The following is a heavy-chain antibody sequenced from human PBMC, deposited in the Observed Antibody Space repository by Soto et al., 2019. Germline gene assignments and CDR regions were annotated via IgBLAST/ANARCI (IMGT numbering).Heavy chain of an antibody. Sequence: ASVKVSCKASGYTFTSYAMHWVRQAPGQRLEWMGWINAGNGNTKYSQKFQGRVTITRDTSASTAYMELSSLRSEDTAVYYCARDLAGRLGYCSGGSCYHYYYMDVWGKGTTVTSP. V-gene: IGHV1-3*01. J-gene: IGHJ6*03. CDR1: GYTFTSYA. D-gene: IGHD2-15*01. CDR2: INAGNGNT. CDR3: ARDLAGRLGYCSGGSCYHYYYMDV.